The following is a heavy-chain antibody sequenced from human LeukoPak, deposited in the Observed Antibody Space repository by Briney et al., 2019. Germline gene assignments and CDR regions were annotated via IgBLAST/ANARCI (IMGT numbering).Heavy chain of an antibody. Sequence: GGSLRLSCAASGFTFNSYGMHWVRQAPGKGLEWVAVIWYDGSSTYYAASVKGRFTISRDNSKNTLYLQMNSLRAEDTAVYYCARSVNFWSGYPDYWGQGTLVTVSS. D-gene: IGHD3-3*01. J-gene: IGHJ4*02. CDR3: ARSVNFWSGYPDY. V-gene: IGHV3-33*01. CDR2: IWYDGSST. CDR1: GFTFNSYG.